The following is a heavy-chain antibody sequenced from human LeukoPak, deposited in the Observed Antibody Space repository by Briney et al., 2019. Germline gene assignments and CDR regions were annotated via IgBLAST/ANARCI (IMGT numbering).Heavy chain of an antibody. Sequence: GGSLRLSCAASGFTFSSYWMHWVRQAPGKGLVWVSRINSDGSTTRYADSVKGRFTISRDNAKNTLYLQMNSLRAADTAVYYCVRQEGYYDSGSFHEYWGRGTLVTVSS. D-gene: IGHD3-10*01. J-gene: IGHJ4*02. CDR1: GFTFSSYW. CDR2: INSDGSTT. V-gene: IGHV3-74*01. CDR3: VRQEGYYDSGSFHEY.